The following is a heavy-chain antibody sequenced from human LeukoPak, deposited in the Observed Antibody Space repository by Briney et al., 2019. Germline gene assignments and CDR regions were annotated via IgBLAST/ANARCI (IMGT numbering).Heavy chain of an antibody. CDR2: IHPSGVT. V-gene: IGHV3-53*01. J-gene: IGHJ4*02. Sequence: PGGSLRLSCAVSGFSVTRDYVNWVRQAPGKGLEWVSLIHPSGVTNYADSVKGRSTISRDNSKNTLYLQMNSLRAEDTAVYYCARTRVTVTTYYFDYWGQGTLVTVSS. CDR3: ARTRVTVTTYYFDY. CDR1: GFSVTRDY. D-gene: IGHD1-14*01.